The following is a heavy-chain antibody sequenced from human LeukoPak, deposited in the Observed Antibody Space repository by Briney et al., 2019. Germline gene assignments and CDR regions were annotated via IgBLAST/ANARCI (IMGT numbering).Heavy chain of an antibody. D-gene: IGHD5-18*01. CDR3: ARDLVQLWSKDY. CDR1: GFTFSNYE. CDR2: ISSSGRNI. J-gene: IGHJ4*02. V-gene: IGHV3-48*03. Sequence: QPGGSLRLSCAASGFTFSNYEFNWVRQAPGKGLEWVSYISSSGRNIYYADSVKGRFTISRDNAKNSLYLQMNSLSAEDTAVYYCARDLVQLWSKDYWGQGTLVTVSS.